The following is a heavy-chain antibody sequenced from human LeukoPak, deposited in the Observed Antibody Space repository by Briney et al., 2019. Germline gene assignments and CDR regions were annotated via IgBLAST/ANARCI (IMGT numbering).Heavy chain of an antibody. V-gene: IGHV4-59*01. D-gene: IGHD3-10*01. CDR2: VYHDGTT. CDR3: ASNSGNYYVGGD. Sequence: SETLSLTCTVSGGSIRSYYWSWFRQPPGKGLEYIGYVYHDGTTNYNPSLKSRVTISVDTSKNQFSLNVTSVTAADTAVYYCASNSGNYYVGGDWGQGTLVTVSS. J-gene: IGHJ4*02. CDR1: GGSIRSYY.